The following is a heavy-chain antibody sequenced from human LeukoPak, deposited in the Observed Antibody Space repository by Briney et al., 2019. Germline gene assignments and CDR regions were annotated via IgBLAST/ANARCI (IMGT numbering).Heavy chain of an antibody. Sequence: SGGSLRLSCAASGFTFNSYTMNWVRQTPGKGLEWVSSISSGSNYIYYADSVKGRFTISRDNAKNSLYLQMNSLRADDTAVYYCARGTPTTRDFDSWGQGTLVTVSS. CDR3: ARGTPTTRDFDS. D-gene: IGHD4-11*01. V-gene: IGHV3-21*01. J-gene: IGHJ4*02. CDR1: GFTFNSYT. CDR2: ISSGSNYI.